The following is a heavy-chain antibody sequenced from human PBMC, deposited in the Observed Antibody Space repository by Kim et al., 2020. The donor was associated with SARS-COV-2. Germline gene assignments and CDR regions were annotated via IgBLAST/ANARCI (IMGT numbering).Heavy chain of an antibody. D-gene: IGHD3-3*01. CDR2: INHSGST. Sequence: SETLSLTCAVYGGSFSGYYWSWIRQPPGKGLEWIGEINHSGSTNYNPSLKSRVTISVDTSKNQFSLKLSSVTAADTAVYYCARGTNYDFWSGYPFNDYYYDMDVWGQGTTVTVS. CDR3: ARGTNYDFWSGYPFNDYYYDMDV. CDR1: GGSFSGYY. J-gene: IGHJ6*02. V-gene: IGHV4-34*01.